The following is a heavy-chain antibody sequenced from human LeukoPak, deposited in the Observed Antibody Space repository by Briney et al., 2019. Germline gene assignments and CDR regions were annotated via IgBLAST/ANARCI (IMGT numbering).Heavy chain of an antibody. CDR1: GGTVSSYA. CDR2: MIPIFGTA. J-gene: IGHJ5*02. D-gene: IGHD5-24*01. V-gene: IGHV1-69*06. Sequence: ASVKVSCKASGGTVSSYAISSVRQAPGHGLEWMGGMIPIFGTANYAQKFQGRVTITADKSTSTAYMELSSLRSEDTAVYYCARDRDGYNSLRFDPWGQGTLVTVSS. CDR3: ARDRDGYNSLRFDP.